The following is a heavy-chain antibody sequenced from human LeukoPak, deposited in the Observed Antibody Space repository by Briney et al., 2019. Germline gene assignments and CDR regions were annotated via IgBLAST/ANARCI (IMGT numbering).Heavy chain of an antibody. CDR1: VGSISRCY. CDR2: IYYSGST. D-gene: IGHD5-18*01. CDR3: ARGLPQYPVDS. V-gene: IGHV4-59*01. Sequence: SETLSLTCTVWVGSISRCYWSWLRQPPGKELEFIGYIYYSGSTNYNPSLKSRVTISVDTSKNQFSLKLSSVTAADTAVYYCARGLPQYPVDSCGEGTLVTVSS. J-gene: IGHJ4*02.